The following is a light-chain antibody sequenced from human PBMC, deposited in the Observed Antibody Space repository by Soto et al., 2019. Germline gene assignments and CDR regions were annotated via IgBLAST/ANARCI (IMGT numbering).Light chain of an antibody. J-gene: IGLJ3*02. CDR1: SSDVGGYNY. Sequence: QSALTQPVSVSGSPGQSITISCTGTSSDVGGYNYVSWYQQHPGKAPKLMIYDVSNRPSGVSNRFSGSKSGNTASLTISGLQAEDAADYYCSSYTSSSTVFGGGTKLTVL. CDR3: SSYTSSSTV. CDR2: DVS. V-gene: IGLV2-14*01.